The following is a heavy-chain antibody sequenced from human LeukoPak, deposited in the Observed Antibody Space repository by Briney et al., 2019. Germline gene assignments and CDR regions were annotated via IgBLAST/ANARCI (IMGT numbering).Heavy chain of an antibody. D-gene: IGHD3-3*01. V-gene: IGHV3-33*01. Sequence: GGSLRLSCAASGFTFSSYGMHWVRQAPGKGLEWVAVIWYDGSNKYYADSVEGRFTISRDNSKNTLYLQMNSLRAEDTAVYYCARGRFLEWSLSYYGMDVWGQGTTVTVSS. J-gene: IGHJ6*02. CDR2: IWYDGSNK. CDR1: GFTFSSYG. CDR3: ARGRFLEWSLSYYGMDV.